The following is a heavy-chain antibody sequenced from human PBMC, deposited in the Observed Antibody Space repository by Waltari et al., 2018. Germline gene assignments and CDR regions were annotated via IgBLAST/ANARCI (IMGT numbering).Heavy chain of an antibody. CDR2: INQGGSDK. CDR1: GFTFTRYW. J-gene: IGHJ4*02. Sequence: VQLVESGGGLVQPGGSLGLSCAASGFTFTRYWMSWVRQAPGKGLECVANINQGGSDKNYVDSVKGRFTISRDNAKNSLYLQMNSLRAEDTAVYYCARTGDDYWGQGTLVTVSS. D-gene: IGHD1-1*01. CDR3: ARTGDDY. V-gene: IGHV3-7*03.